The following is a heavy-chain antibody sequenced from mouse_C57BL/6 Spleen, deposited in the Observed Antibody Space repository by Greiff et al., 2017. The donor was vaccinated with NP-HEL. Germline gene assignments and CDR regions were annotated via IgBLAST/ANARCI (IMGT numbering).Heavy chain of an antibody. V-gene: IGHV1-50*01. CDR2: IDPSDSYT. CDR1: GYTFTSYW. Sequence: QVQLKQSGAELVKPGASVKLSCKASGYTFTSYWMQWVKQRPGQGLEWIGEIDPSDSYTNYNQKFKGKATLTVDTSSSTAYMQLSSLTSEDSAVYYCAREGSLAYWGQGTLVTVSA. J-gene: IGHJ3*01. CDR3: AREGSLAY.